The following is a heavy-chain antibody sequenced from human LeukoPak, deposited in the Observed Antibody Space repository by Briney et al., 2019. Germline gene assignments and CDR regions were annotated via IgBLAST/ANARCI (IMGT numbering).Heavy chain of an antibody. CDR2: IFGSGGST. CDR3: AKTTTGYSSGRFPGWPVDY. J-gene: IGHJ4*02. CDR1: GFTFSSYS. D-gene: IGHD6-19*01. Sequence: PGGSLRLSCAASGFTFSSYSMNWVRQAPGKGLEWVSGIFGSGGSTHYAASVKGRFTISRDNSKNTVYLQMNSLRAEDTAVYYCAKTTTGYSSGRFPGWPVDYWGQGTLVTVSS. V-gene: IGHV3-23*01.